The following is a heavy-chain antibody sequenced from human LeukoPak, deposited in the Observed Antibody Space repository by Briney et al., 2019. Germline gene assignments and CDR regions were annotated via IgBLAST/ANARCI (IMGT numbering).Heavy chain of an antibody. V-gene: IGHV3-23*01. Sequence: GGSLRLSCGASGFTFSSYATSWVRQAPGKGLEWVSAISGSGGSTYYADSVKGRFTISRDNSKNTLYLQMNSLRAEDTAVYYCAKDQGYSSGWSTYYFDYWGQGTLVTVSS. CDR2: ISGSGGST. CDR3: AKDQGYSSGWSTYYFDY. CDR1: GFTFSSYA. D-gene: IGHD6-19*01. J-gene: IGHJ4*02.